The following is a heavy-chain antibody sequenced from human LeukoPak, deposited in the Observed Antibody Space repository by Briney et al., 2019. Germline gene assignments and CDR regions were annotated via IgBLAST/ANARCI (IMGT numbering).Heavy chain of an antibody. Sequence: ASVKVSCKASGYTFTSYYMHWVRQAPGQGLEWMGIINPSGGSTSYAQKFQGRVTMTRDTSTSTVYMELSSLRSEDTAVYYCTRGVYCGDGCYSGADHWGQGALVTVSS. CDR1: GYTFTSYY. V-gene: IGHV1-46*01. D-gene: IGHD2-21*02. CDR2: INPSGGST. J-gene: IGHJ4*02. CDR3: TRGVYCGDGCYSGADH.